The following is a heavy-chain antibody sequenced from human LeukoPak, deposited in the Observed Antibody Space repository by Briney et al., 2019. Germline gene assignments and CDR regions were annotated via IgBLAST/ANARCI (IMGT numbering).Heavy chain of an antibody. D-gene: IGHD2-2*01. CDR1: GYTFTGYY. V-gene: IGHV1-2*02. Sequence: ASVKVSCKASGYTFTGYYIHWVRQAPGQGLEWMGWINPNSGETNYAQKFQGRVTLTRDTSISTAYMELSRLISDDTAVYYFARLVGYCSSISCFDYWGQGTLVTVSS. CDR2: INPNSGET. CDR3: ARLVGYCSSISCFDY. J-gene: IGHJ4*02.